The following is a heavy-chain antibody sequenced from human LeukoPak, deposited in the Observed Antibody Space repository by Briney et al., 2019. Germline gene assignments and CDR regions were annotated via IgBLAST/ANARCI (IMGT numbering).Heavy chain of an antibody. CDR1: GGSISSYY. Sequence: SETLSLTCTVSGGSISSYYWSWIRQPPGKGLEWIGEINHSGSTNYNPSLKSRVTISVDTSKNQFSLKLSSVTAADTAVYYCASAVTVGASYYFDYWGQGTLVTVSS. CDR2: INHSGST. J-gene: IGHJ4*02. D-gene: IGHD1-26*01. V-gene: IGHV4-34*01. CDR3: ASAVTVGASYYFDY.